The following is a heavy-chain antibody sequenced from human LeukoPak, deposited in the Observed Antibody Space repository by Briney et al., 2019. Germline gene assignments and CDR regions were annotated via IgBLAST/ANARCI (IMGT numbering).Heavy chain of an antibody. CDR1: GGSISSGGCY. CDR2: IYYSGST. CDR3: ARAPGYSSSWLFDY. J-gene: IGHJ4*02. V-gene: IGHV4-31*03. D-gene: IGHD6-13*01. Sequence: SETLSLTCTVSGGSISSGGCYWRWIRQHPGKGLEWIGYIYYSGSTYYNPSLKSRVTISVDTSKNQFSLKLSSVTAADTAVYYCARAPGYSSSWLFDYWGQGTLVTVSS.